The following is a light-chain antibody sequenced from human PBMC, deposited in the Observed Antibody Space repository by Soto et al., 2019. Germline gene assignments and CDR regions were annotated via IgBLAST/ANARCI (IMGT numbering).Light chain of an antibody. Sequence: QSVLTQPPSASGTPGQRVTISCSGSSSNIGSNTVNWYQQLPGTAPKLLIYSNNQRPSGVPERFSGSKSGTSASLAISGLHSEDEADYYCAAWDDSLNGYVFGTGTKVTVL. V-gene: IGLV1-44*01. J-gene: IGLJ1*01. CDR1: SSNIGSNT. CDR3: AAWDDSLNGYV. CDR2: SNN.